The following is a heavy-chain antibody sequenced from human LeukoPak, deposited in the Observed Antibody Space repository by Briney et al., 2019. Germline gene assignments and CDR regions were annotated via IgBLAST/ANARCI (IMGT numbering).Heavy chain of an antibody. CDR1: GFTFNSYA. Sequence: GKSLRLSCAASGFTFNSYAMHWVRQAPGKGLEWVATISSDGSNIYYADSVKGRFTISRDNSKITVSLQMSSLRAEDTAVYYCAKEYLIWFGDFDAFDIWGQGTMVTVSS. D-gene: IGHD3-10*01. CDR2: ISSDGSNI. CDR3: AKEYLIWFGDFDAFDI. V-gene: IGHV3-30*18. J-gene: IGHJ3*02.